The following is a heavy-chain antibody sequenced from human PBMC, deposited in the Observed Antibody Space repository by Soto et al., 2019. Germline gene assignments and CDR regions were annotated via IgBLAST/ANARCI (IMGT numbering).Heavy chain of an antibody. J-gene: IGHJ5*02. V-gene: IGHV3-30*18. Sequence: GGSLRLSCVASGFTLSNTGMHWVRQAPGKGLEWVAMISHDGSNTYYGDSVKGRFTISRDNSWNTLYLQMDSVRPEDTSVYYCAKDWGSSGWFNWFDPWGQGTLVTVSS. CDR1: GFTLSNTG. D-gene: IGHD6-19*01. CDR3: AKDWGSSGWFNWFDP. CDR2: ISHDGSNT.